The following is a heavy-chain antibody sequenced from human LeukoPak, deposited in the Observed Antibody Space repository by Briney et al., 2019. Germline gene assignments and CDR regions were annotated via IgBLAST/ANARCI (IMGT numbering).Heavy chain of an antibody. CDR2: INTNTGNP. Sequence: ASVKVSCKASGYTFTSYAMNWVRQAPGQGLEWMGWINTNTGNPTYAQGFTGRFVFSLDTSVSTAYLQISSLKAEDTAVYYCARDWDPEQLARPGNWFDPWGQGTLVTVSS. CDR3: ARDWDPEQLARPGNWFDP. J-gene: IGHJ5*02. CDR1: GYTFTSYA. D-gene: IGHD6-6*01. V-gene: IGHV7-4-1*02.